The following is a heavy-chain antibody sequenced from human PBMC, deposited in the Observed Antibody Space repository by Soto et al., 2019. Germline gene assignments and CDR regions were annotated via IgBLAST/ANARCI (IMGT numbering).Heavy chain of an antibody. D-gene: IGHD2-2*01. Sequence: ASVKVSCKASGYIFINYGITWVRQAPGQGLEWMGWISGYNGNTKYADKLQGRVTMTTDTSTTTAYMELRSLRSDDTAVYYCARDEVPAANWLDRWGQRILVTVSS. V-gene: IGHV1-18*01. J-gene: IGHJ5*02. CDR1: GYIFINYG. CDR2: ISGYNGNT. CDR3: ARDEVPAANWLDR.